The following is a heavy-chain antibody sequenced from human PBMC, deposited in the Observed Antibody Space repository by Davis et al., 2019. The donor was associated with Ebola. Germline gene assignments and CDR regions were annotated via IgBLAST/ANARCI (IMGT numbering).Heavy chain of an antibody. V-gene: IGHV3-30*02. CDR3: AKEGIFGVVTINPAYVDY. Sequence: PGGSLRLSCAASGFTFSSYGMHWVRQAPGKGLEWVAFIRYDGSNKYYADSVKGRFTISRDNSKNTLYLQMNSLRAEDTAVYYCAKEGIFGVVTINPAYVDYWGQGTLVTVSS. CDR1: GFTFSSYG. CDR2: IRYDGSNK. D-gene: IGHD3-3*01. J-gene: IGHJ4*02.